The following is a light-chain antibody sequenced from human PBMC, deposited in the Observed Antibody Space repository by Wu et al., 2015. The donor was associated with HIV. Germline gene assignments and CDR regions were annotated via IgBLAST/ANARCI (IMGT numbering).Light chain of an antibody. CDR3: QQYDNSPPWT. V-gene: IGKV3-20*01. CDR2: GAS. Sequence: EIVLTQSPGTLSLSPGERATLSCRASQTLSGNYLAWYQQKPGQAPRLLISGASNRASGIPDRFSGGGSGTDFTLTTSRLEPEDFAVYFCQQYDNSPPWTFGQGTKVEAK. J-gene: IGKJ1*01. CDR1: QTLSGNY.